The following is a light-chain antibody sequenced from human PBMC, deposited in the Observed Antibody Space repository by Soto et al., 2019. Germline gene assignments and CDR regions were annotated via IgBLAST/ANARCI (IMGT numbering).Light chain of an antibody. CDR2: AAS. CDR3: QQSYITPWT. V-gene: IGKV1-39*01. CDR1: QRVNNY. Sequence: DVQMTQSPSSLSASVGDRVTITCRASQRVNNYLNWYQHKPGKAPKLLIHAASSLQTGVPPRFGGSASGTNFTLAISGLQAEDFATYYCQQSYITPWTVGQGTKVDSK. J-gene: IGKJ1*01.